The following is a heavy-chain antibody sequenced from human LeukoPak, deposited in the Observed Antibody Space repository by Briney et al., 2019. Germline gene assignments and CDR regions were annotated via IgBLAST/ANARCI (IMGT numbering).Heavy chain of an antibody. D-gene: IGHD3-22*01. CDR2: SNHSGST. Sequence: PSETLSLTCAVSGGSISSDGYFWSWIRQPPGKGLEWIGNSNHSGSTYYNPSFRSRVTISIDRSKNQVSLMLRSVTAADTAMYYCARDQVDSYDSSGYYAWFDPWGQGTLVIVSS. J-gene: IGHJ5*02. CDR1: GGSISSDGYF. CDR3: ARDQVDSYDSSGYYAWFDP. V-gene: IGHV4-30-2*01.